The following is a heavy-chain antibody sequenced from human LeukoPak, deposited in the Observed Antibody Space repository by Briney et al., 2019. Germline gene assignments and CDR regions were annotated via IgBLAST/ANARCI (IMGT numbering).Heavy chain of an antibody. Sequence: SGGSLRLSCAASGFTFSTYSMNWVRQAPGKGLEWVSSISSSSSYIYYADSVRGRFTISRDNAKNSLYLQMNSLRAEDTAVCYCARDYYDSPYDLWGRGTLVTVSS. J-gene: IGHJ2*01. CDR2: ISSSSSYI. D-gene: IGHD3-22*01. CDR1: GFTFSTYS. V-gene: IGHV3-21*01. CDR3: ARDYYDSPYDL.